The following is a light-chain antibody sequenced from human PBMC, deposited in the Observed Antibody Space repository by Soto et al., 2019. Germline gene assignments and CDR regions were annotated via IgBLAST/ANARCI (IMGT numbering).Light chain of an antibody. CDR1: SSDVGGYNY. Sequence: QSVLTQPASVSGSPGQSITISCTGTSSDVGGYNYVSWYQHPPGKAPKLIIYDVSNRPSGVSIRFSGSKSDNTASLTISGLQPEDEADYHCSSYTTSNTRQIVFGTGTKVTVL. J-gene: IGLJ1*01. CDR3: SSYTTSNTRQIV. V-gene: IGLV2-14*03. CDR2: DVS.